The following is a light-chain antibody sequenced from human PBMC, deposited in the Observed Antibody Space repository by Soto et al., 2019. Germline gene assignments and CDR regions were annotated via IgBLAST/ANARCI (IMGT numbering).Light chain of an antibody. Sequence: QAVLTQPPSVSGAPGQRVTISCTGSSSNIGAGYDIHWYQQVPGTAPKLRIYGNNNRPSGVPDRFSGSKSGTSASLAITGLQAEDEADYYCQSYDSSLSGVVFGGGTKVTVL. CDR3: QSYDSSLSGVV. CDR1: SSNIGAGYD. J-gene: IGLJ2*01. CDR2: GNN. V-gene: IGLV1-40*01.